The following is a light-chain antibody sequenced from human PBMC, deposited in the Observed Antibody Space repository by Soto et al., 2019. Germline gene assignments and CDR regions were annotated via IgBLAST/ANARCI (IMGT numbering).Light chain of an antibody. J-gene: IGKJ4*01. CDR1: QSIRTN. CDR3: QQYNDWPPLT. V-gene: IGKV3-15*01. CDR2: DAS. Sequence: EIMMTQSPATVSVSPGERATLSCRASQSIRTNVAWYQQKPGQALRLLIYDASTRATGLSSRFSGSGSGTEFTLTISSLHSEDVAIYYCQQYNDWPPLTFGGGTRLEI.